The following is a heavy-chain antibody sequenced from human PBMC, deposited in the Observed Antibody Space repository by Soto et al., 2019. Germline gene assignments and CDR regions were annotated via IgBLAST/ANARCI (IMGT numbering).Heavy chain of an antibody. CDR3: ARELLWFGESYNWFDP. V-gene: IGHV1-69*13. CDR1: GGTFSSYA. D-gene: IGHD3-10*01. CDR2: IIPIFGTA. J-gene: IGHJ5*02. Sequence: SVKVSCKASGGTFSSYAISWVRQAPGQGLEWMGGIIPIFGTANYAQKFQGRVTITADESTSTAYMELSSLRSEDTAVYYCARELLWFGESYNWFDPWGQGTLVTVS.